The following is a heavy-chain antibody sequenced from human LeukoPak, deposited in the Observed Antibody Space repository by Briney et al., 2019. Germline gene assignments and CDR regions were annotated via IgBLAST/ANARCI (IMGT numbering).Heavy chain of an antibody. D-gene: IGHD6-13*01. Sequence: SETLSLTCGVSGGSITSSNWWTWVRQPPGMGLEWIGEVYHSGSTYYNPSLKSRVTISVEKSKNQFSLRLSSVTAADTAVYYCATAGSSSWYKYFQHWGQGTLVTVSS. CDR1: GGSITSSNW. J-gene: IGHJ1*01. CDR3: ATAGSSSWYKYFQH. CDR2: VYHSGST. V-gene: IGHV4-4*02.